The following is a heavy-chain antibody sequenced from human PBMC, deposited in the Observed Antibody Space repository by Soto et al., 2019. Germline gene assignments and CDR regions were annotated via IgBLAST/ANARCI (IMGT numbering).Heavy chain of an antibody. CDR2: IAYNGSRN. CDR3: AAEYSSSSELGY. Sequence: QVQLVESGGGVVQPGRSLRLSCAASGFTFSNYGMHWVRQAPGKGLEWVAVIAYNGSRNAYADAVKGRFTISRDNSKNTLHLQMNSLRGEDTAVYYCAAEYSSSSELGYWGQGTLVTVSS. V-gene: IGHV3-30*03. J-gene: IGHJ4*02. D-gene: IGHD6-6*01. CDR1: GFTFSNYG.